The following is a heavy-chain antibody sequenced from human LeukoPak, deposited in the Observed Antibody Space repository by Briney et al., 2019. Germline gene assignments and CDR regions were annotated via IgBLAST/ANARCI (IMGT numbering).Heavy chain of an antibody. J-gene: IGHJ4*02. V-gene: IGHV4-34*01. CDR2: INHSGST. CDR3: ARGRKWYGDYAY. CDR1: GGSFSGYY. Sequence: SETLSLTCAVYGGSFSGYYWSWIRQPPGKGLEWIGEINHSGSTNYNPSLTSRVTISVDTSKNQFSLKLSSVTAADTAVYYCARGRKWYGDYAYWGQGTLVTVSS. D-gene: IGHD4-17*01.